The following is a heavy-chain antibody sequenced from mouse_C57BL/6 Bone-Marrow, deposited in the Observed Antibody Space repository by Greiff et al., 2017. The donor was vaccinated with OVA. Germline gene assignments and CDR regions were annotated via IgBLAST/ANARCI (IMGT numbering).Heavy chain of an antibody. CDR3: TGPLITTGEYYAMDY. CDR2: IRLKSDNYAT. Sequence: EVKLMESGGGLVQPGGSMKLSCVASGFTFSNYWMNWVSQSPEQGLEWVAQIRLKSDNYATHYAESVKGRFTISRDDSKSSVYLQRNNLRAEDTGIYYCTGPLITTGEYYAMDYWGQGTSVTVSS. J-gene: IGHJ4*01. CDR1: GFTFSNYW. V-gene: IGHV6-3*01. D-gene: IGHD1-1*01.